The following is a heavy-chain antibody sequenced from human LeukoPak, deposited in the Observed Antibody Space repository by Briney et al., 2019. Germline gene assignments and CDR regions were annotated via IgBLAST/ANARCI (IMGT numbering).Heavy chain of an antibody. D-gene: IGHD3-10*01. J-gene: IGHJ4*02. CDR1: GFTFSSYA. Sequence: PGGSLRLSCAASGFTFSSYAMSWVRQAPGKGLEWVSAISGSGGSTYYADSVKGRFTISRDNSKNTLYLQMNSLRAEDTAVCYCAKYYYGSGSYYKPYHFDYWGQGTLVTVSS. CDR3: AKYYYGSGSYYKPYHFDY. CDR2: ISGSGGST. V-gene: IGHV3-23*01.